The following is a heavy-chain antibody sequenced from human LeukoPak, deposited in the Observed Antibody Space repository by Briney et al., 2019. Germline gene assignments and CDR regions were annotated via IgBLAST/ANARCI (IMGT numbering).Heavy chain of an antibody. CDR3: ARVRAGGFDY. Sequence: SETLSLTCTVSGASISSYCWSWIRQPPGKGLEWIGYIYYSGSTNYNPSLKSRVTISVDASKNQFSLKLSSVTAADTAVYYCARVRAGGFDYWGQGTLVTVSS. CDR2: IYYSGST. D-gene: IGHD2-15*01. V-gene: IGHV4-59*01. J-gene: IGHJ4*02. CDR1: GASISSYC.